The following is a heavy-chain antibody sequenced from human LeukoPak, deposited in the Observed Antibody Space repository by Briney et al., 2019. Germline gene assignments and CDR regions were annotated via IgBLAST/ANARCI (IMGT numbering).Heavy chain of an antibody. CDR2: IYYSGST. J-gene: IGHJ4*02. CDR1: GGSISSSSYY. Sequence: SETLSLTCTVSGGSISSSSYYWGWIRQPPGKGLEWIGSIYYSGSTYYNPSLKSRVTISVDTSKNQFSLRLSSVTAADTAVYYCASNLYPIGITVGATAFGYWGQGTLVTVSS. D-gene: IGHD1-26*01. V-gene: IGHV4-39*07. CDR3: ASNLYPIGITVGATAFGY.